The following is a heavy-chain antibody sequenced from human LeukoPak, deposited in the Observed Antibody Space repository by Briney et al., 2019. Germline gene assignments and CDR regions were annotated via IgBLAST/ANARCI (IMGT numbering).Heavy chain of an antibody. D-gene: IGHD6-19*01. J-gene: IGHJ4*02. Sequence: GGSLRLSCAASGFTLSNYAMSWVRQAPGKGLEWVSTITGGGRGTYYVDSVKGRFTISRDNSKNTLYLQMNSLRAEDTAVYFCAIHRPGTSLAVAGTGDYWGQGTLVTVSS. CDR3: AIHRPGTSLAVAGTGDY. CDR2: ITGGGRGT. CDR1: GFTLSNYA. V-gene: IGHV3-23*01.